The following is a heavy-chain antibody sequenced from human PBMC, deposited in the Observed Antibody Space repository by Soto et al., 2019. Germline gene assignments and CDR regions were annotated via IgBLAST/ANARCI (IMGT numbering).Heavy chain of an antibody. CDR3: ARSQGSSTSLEIYYYYYYGMDV. J-gene: IGHJ6*02. Sequence: QVQLVQSGAEVKKPGSSVKVSCKASGGTISSYAISWVRQAPGQGLEWMGGIIPISGTANYAQKFKGRVTITADESTSTAYMELSSLRSEDTAVYYCARSQGSSTSLEIYYYYYYGMDVWGQGTTVTVSS. CDR2: IIPISGTA. CDR1: GGTISSYA. D-gene: IGHD2-2*01. V-gene: IGHV1-69*01.